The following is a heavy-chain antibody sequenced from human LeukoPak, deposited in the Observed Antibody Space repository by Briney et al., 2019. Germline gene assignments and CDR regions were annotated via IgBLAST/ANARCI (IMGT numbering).Heavy chain of an antibody. CDR1: GFAFNTYS. D-gene: IGHD3-10*01. Sequence: GGSLRLSCAASGFAFNTYSMNWVRQAPGKGLEWVSFIFSSSTYIYYTDSVKGRFTISRDNARNSLYLQMDNLRAEDTGVYYCARAGFTFSDYFGSFFDYWGQGTLVTVSS. V-gene: IGHV3-21*03. CDR2: IFSSSTYI. J-gene: IGHJ4*02. CDR3: ARAGFTFSDYFGSFFDY.